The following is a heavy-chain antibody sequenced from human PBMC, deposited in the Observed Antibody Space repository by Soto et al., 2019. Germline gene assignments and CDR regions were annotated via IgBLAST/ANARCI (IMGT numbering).Heavy chain of an antibody. V-gene: IGHV3-23*01. Sequence: EVQLLESGGGLVQPGGSLRLSCAASGFTFSSYAMSWVRQAPGKGLEWVSAISGSGGSTYYADSVKGRFTISRDNSKNTLYLQMNSLRAEDTAVHYCAKDLKGGYYDFWSGSYFPVDPWGQGTLVTVSS. CDR3: AKDLKGGYYDFWSGSYFPVDP. J-gene: IGHJ5*02. CDR2: ISGSGGST. CDR1: GFTFSSYA. D-gene: IGHD3-3*01.